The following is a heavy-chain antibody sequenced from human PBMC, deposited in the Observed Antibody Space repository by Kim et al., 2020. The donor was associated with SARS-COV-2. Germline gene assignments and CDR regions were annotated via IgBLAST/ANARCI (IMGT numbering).Heavy chain of an antibody. CDR2: IWYDGSNK. Sequence: GGSLRLSCAASGFTFSSYGMHWVRQAPGKGLEWVAVIWYDGSNKYYADSVKGRFTISRDNSKNTLYLQMNSLRAEDTAVYYCARDRSPPYSSSSDWFDPWGQGTLVTVSS. CDR3: ARDRSPPYSSSSDWFDP. J-gene: IGHJ5*02. D-gene: IGHD6-6*01. CDR1: GFTFSSYG. V-gene: IGHV3-33*08.